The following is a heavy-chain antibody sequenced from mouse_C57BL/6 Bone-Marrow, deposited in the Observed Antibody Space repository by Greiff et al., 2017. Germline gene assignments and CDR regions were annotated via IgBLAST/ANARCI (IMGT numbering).Heavy chain of an antibody. CDR3: ARACYGSPHWYFDV. Sequence: VQLQQSGPELVKPGASVKISCKASGYSFTGYYMNWVKQSPEKSLAWLGEINPSTGGTTYNQKFTAKATLTVDKSSSTAYMQLKSLTSDDSSVYYCARACYGSPHWYFDVWVTGSTVTVSS. J-gene: IGHJ1*03. V-gene: IGHV1-42*01. D-gene: IGHD1-1*01. CDR2: INPSTGGT. CDR1: GYSFTGYY.